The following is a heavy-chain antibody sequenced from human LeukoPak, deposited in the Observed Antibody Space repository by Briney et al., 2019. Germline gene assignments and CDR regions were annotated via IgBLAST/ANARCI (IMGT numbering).Heavy chain of an antibody. CDR3: ARVEDGYSSGWYSPYFDY. CDR1: GGSISSYY. V-gene: IGHV4-59*06. D-gene: IGHD6-13*01. CDR2: IYYSGST. J-gene: IGHJ4*02. Sequence: SETLSLTCTVSGGSISSYYWSWIRQHPGKGLEWIGYIYYSGSTYYNPSLKSRVTISVDTSKNQFSLKLSSVTAADTAVYYCARVEDGYSSGWYSPYFDYWGQGTLVTVSS.